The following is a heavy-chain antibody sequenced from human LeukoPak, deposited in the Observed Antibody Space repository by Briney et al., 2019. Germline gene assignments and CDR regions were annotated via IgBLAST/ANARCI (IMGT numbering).Heavy chain of an antibody. J-gene: IGHJ4*02. CDR2: STHTGST. CDR1: GGSFSGHY. D-gene: IGHD2-2*01. CDR3: ARGRTGAAALDF. Sequence: SETLSLTCAVYGGSFSGHYWTWIRQAPGKGLEWVGESTHTGSTNYNPSLKSRVTISVDTSKNQFSLKLTSVSAADTAVYHCARGRTGAAALDFWGPGTLVTVSS. V-gene: IGHV4-34*01.